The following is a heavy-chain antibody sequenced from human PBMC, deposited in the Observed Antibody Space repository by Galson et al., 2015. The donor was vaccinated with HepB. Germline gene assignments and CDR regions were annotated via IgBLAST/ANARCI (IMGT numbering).Heavy chain of an antibody. J-gene: IGHJ4*02. Sequence: SLRLSCAASGFTFSSYAMHWVRQAPGKGLEWVAVISYDGSNKYYADSVKGRFTISRDNAKNSLYLQMNSLRAEDTAVYYCARDAPLTAMVLLDYWGQGTLVTVSS. V-gene: IGHV3-30*04. D-gene: IGHD5-18*01. CDR1: GFTFSSYA. CDR2: ISYDGSNK. CDR3: ARDAPLTAMVLLDY.